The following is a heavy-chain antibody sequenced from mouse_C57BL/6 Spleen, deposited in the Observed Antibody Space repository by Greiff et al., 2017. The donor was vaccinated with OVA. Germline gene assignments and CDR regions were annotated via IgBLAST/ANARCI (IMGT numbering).Heavy chain of an antibody. D-gene: IGHD1-1*01. V-gene: IGHV1-39*01. CDR2: INPNYGTT. CDR1: GYSFTDYN. Sequence: LEESGPELVKPGASVKISCKASGYSFTDYNMNWVKQSNGKSLEWIGVINPNYGTTSYNQKFKGKATLTVDQSSSTAYMQLNSLTSEDSAVYYCARGRPYYGSRDFDYWGQGTTLTVSS. J-gene: IGHJ2*01. CDR3: ARGRPYYGSRDFDY.